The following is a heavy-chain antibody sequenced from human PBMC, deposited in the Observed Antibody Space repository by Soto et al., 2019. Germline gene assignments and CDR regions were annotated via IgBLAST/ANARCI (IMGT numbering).Heavy chain of an antibody. CDR2: IIPIFGTA. D-gene: IGHD3-22*01. Sequence: GASVKVSCKASGGTFSSYAISWVRQAPGQGLEWMGGIIPIFGTANYAQKFQGRVTITADESTSTAYMELSSLRSEDTAVYYCASYDSSGYYKLTFDYWGQGTLVTVSS. V-gene: IGHV1-69*13. CDR1: GGTFSSYA. J-gene: IGHJ4*02. CDR3: ASYDSSGYYKLTFDY.